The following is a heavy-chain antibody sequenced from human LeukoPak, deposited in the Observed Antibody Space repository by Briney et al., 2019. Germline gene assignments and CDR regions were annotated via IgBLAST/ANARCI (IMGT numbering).Heavy chain of an antibody. CDR3: AKDSAKKYDDY. CDR1: GFTFSNYA. V-gene: IGHV3-23*01. J-gene: IGHJ4*02. Sequence: PGGSLRLSCAASGFTFSNYAINWVRQAPGKGLEWVIGISGGGGNRYYADSVKGRFAISREDSKNTLYLQMNSLRAEDTAVYYCAKDSAKKYDDYWGQGTLVTVSS. CDR2: ISGGGGNR. D-gene: IGHD2/OR15-2a*01.